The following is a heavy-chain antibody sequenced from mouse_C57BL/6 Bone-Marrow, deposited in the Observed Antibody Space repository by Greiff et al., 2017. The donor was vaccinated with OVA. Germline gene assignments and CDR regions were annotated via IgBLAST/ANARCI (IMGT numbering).Heavy chain of an antibody. CDR2: IYPRSGNT. CDR1: GYTFTSYG. V-gene: IGHV1-81*01. J-gene: IGHJ2*01. D-gene: IGHD1-1*01. Sequence: QVQLKESGAELARPGASVTLSCKASGYTFTSYGISWVKQRTGQGLEWIGEIYPRSGNTYYNEKFKGKATLTADKSSSTAYMELRSLTSEDSAVYFCARRGYYGSSPYFDYWGQGTTLTVSS. CDR3: ARRGYYGSSPYFDY.